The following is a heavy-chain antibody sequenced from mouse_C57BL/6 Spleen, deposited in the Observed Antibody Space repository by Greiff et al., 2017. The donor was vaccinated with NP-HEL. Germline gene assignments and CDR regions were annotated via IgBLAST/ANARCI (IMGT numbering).Heavy chain of an antibody. V-gene: IGHV5-16*01. D-gene: IGHD4-1*01. J-gene: IGHJ2*01. CDR2: INYDGSST. CDR1: GFTFSDYY. Sequence: EVKLMESEGGLVQPGSSMKLSCTASGFTFSDYYMAWVRQVPEKGLEWVANINYDGSSTYYLDSLKSRFIISRDNAKNILYLQMSSLKSEDTATDYCARDDWDGFDYWGQGTTLTVSS. CDR3: ARDDWDGFDY.